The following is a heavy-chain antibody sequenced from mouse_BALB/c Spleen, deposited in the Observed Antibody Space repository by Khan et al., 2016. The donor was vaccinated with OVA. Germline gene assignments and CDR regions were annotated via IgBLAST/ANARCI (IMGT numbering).Heavy chain of an antibody. CDR1: GYTFINYW. Sequence: QVQLQQSGAELAKPGASVKMSCKASGYTFINYWILWVKQRPGQGMEWIGYINPSTGYTEYNQNFKDKDTLTADKSSSPAYMQLSSLTSEYSSVYYCARRGLRWDFDYWGQGTTLTVSS. D-gene: IGHD1-1*01. J-gene: IGHJ2*01. CDR3: ARRGLRWDFDY. V-gene: IGHV1-7*01. CDR2: INPSTGYT.